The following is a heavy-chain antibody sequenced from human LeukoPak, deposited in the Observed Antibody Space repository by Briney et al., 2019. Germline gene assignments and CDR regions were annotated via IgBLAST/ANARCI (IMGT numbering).Heavy chain of an antibody. CDR3: ARSLGYSSGWYPPYYYYYYMDV. CDR1: GGSFSGYY. J-gene: IGHJ6*03. CDR2: INHSGST. V-gene: IGHV4-34*01. Sequence: SETLSLTCAVYGGSFSGYYWSWIRQPPGKGLEWFGEINHSGSTNYNPSLKSRVTISVDTSKNQFSLKLSSVTAADTAVYYCARSLGYSSGWYPPYYYYYYMDVWGKGTTVTVSS. D-gene: IGHD6-19*01.